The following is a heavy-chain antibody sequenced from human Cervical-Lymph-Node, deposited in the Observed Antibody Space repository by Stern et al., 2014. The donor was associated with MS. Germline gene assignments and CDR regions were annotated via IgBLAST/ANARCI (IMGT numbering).Heavy chain of an antibody. CDR2: FDPEDGET. CDR1: GYTLTELS. V-gene: IGHV1-24*01. Sequence: QDQLVQSGAEVKKPGASVKVSCKVAGYTLTELSMHWVRQAPGKGLEWMGGFDPEDGETIYAQKLQGRVTMTEDTSTDIAYMELTSLISEDTAVYYCVTDAYYYDSSGRPYDAFDIWGQGTMVTVSS. CDR3: VTDAYYYDSSGRPYDAFDI. J-gene: IGHJ3*02. D-gene: IGHD3-22*01.